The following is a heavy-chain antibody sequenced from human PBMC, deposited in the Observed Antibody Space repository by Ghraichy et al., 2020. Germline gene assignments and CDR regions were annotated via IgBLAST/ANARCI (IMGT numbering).Heavy chain of an antibody. CDR2: LNTDGSNM. Sequence: LSLTCAASGFTFSSYWMHWVRQGPGMGLVWVSRLNTDGSNMHYADSVEGRFTISRDNAQNTVYLQMNSLRAEDTAVYFCARGRLGADRSTFDLWGQGTMVTVSS. J-gene: IGHJ3*01. CDR3: ARGRLGADRSTFDL. D-gene: IGHD1-26*01. CDR1: GFTFSSYW. V-gene: IGHV3-74*01.